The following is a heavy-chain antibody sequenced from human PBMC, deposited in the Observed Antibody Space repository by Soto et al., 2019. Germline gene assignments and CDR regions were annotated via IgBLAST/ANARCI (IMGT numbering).Heavy chain of an antibody. CDR2: ISAYNGHT. CDR3: GREGAGTNPLGY. CDR1: GYTFTNYG. J-gene: IGHJ4*02. V-gene: IGHV1-18*01. D-gene: IGHD2-8*01. Sequence: QVQLVQSGPEVKKPGASVKVSCKASGYTFTNYGFNWVRQAPGQGLEWMGWISAYNGHTKYSQIFQARVIMTTDTSTSTAYMELRSLTSDDTAVYYCGREGAGTNPLGYWGQGTLVTVSS.